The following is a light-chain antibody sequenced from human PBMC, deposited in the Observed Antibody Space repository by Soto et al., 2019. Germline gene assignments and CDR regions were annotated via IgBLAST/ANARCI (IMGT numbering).Light chain of an antibody. CDR3: QPQNNWPVVT. CDR1: RTISRN. Sequence: EMVMTQSPVTLSGSPGERVTLSCRASRTISRNLAWYQQKPGQAPRLLIYGASTRATGIPDRFSGSGSETECTRTINSLQSEDFAMYYCQPQNNWPVVTFGGGTRVEIK. J-gene: IGKJ4*01. V-gene: IGKV3-15*01. CDR2: GAS.